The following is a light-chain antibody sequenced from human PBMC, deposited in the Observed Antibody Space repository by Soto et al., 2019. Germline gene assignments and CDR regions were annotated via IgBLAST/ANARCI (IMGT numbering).Light chain of an antibody. Sequence: EIVLTQSPATLSLSPGERATLSCRASQSISSYLAWYQHKPGQAPRLLIYDASNRATGIPARFSGSGSGTDFTLTISSLEPEDFAVYYCQQRSHWPPLTFGGGTKVEIK. CDR1: QSISSY. V-gene: IGKV3-11*01. CDR3: QQRSHWPPLT. CDR2: DAS. J-gene: IGKJ4*01.